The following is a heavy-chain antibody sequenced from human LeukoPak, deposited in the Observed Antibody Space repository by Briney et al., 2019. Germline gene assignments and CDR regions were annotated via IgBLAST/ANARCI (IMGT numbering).Heavy chain of an antibody. V-gene: IGHV3-7*01. Sequence: GGSLRLSCAASGYTFSSYWMSWVRQAPGKGLECVANIKEDGSEEYYVDSVKGRFSISRDNAKNSLYLQMNSLRAEDTAVYYCARDWLAGNPYHAFDLWGKGTMVTVSS. D-gene: IGHD3-22*01. J-gene: IGHJ3*01. CDR2: IKEDGSEE. CDR1: GYTFSSYW. CDR3: ARDWLAGNPYHAFDL.